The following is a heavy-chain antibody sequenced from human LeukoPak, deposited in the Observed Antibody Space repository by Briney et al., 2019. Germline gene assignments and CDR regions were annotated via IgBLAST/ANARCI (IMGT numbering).Heavy chain of an antibody. CDR3: ARGNWNDFHRDY. Sequence: SETLSLTCTVSGGSISSYYWSWIRQPPGKGLEWIGYIYYSGSTNYNPSLKSRVTISVDTSKNQFSLKLSSVTAADTAVYYCARGNWNDFHRDYWGQGTLVTVSS. CDR1: GGSISSYY. CDR2: IYYSGST. J-gene: IGHJ4*02. D-gene: IGHD1-1*01. V-gene: IGHV4-59*01.